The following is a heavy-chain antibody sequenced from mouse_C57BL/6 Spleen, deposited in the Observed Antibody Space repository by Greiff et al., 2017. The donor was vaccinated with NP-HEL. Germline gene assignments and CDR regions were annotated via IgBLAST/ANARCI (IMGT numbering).Heavy chain of an antibody. Sequence: VQLQQSGPGLVQPSQSLSITCTVSGFSLTSYGVHWVRQSPGKGLEWLGVIWSGGSTDYNAAFISRLSISKDNSKSQVFFKMNSLQADDTAIYYCARNIYGWYFDVWGTGTTVTVSS. CDR2: IWSGGST. CDR3: ARNIYGWYFDV. D-gene: IGHD1-1*02. V-gene: IGHV2-2*01. CDR1: GFSLTSYG. J-gene: IGHJ1*03.